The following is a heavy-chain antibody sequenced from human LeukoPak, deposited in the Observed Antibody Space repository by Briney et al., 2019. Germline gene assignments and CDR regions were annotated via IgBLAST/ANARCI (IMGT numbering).Heavy chain of an antibody. D-gene: IGHD3-3*01. J-gene: IGHJ4*02. CDR1: GGSISSSSYY. CDR3: ASYDFWDGPYFDY. Sequence: SETLSLTCTVSGGSISSSSYYWGWIRQPPGKGLEWIGSIYYSGSTYYNPSLKSRVTISVDTSKNQFSLKLSSVTAADTAVYYCASYDFWDGPYFDYWGQGTLVTVSS. V-gene: IGHV4-39*01. CDR2: IYYSGST.